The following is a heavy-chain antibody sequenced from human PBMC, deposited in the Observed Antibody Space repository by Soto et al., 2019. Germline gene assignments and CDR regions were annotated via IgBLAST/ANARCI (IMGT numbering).Heavy chain of an antibody. V-gene: IGHV4-61*01. CDR2: IYYSGST. CDR1: GCSISSSNW. CDR3: AAAPRY. Sequence: SETLSLTCAVSGCSISSSNWWSWIRQTPEKGLEWIGYIYYSGSTNYNPSLKSRVTILIDMSKNQFSLKLTSVTAADTAVYYCAAAPRYWGQGILVTVSS. D-gene: IGHD2-15*01. J-gene: IGHJ4*02.